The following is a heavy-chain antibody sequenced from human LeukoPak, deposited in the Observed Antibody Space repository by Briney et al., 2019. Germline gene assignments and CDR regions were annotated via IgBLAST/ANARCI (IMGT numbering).Heavy chain of an antibody. CDR1: GGSVNSGNYY. CDR2: IYYSGST. V-gene: IGHV4-31*03. CDR3: ARVESDCSSTSCYTGFDP. Sequence: SETLSLTCTVSGGSVNSGNYYWSWIRQHPGKGLEWIGYIYYSGSTYYNPSLKSRVTISVDTSKNQFSLKLSSVTAADTAVYYCARVESDCSSTSCYTGFDPWGQGTLVTVSS. D-gene: IGHD2-2*02. J-gene: IGHJ5*02.